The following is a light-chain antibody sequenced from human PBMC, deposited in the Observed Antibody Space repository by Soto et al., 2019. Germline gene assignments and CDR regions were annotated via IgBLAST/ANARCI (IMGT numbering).Light chain of an antibody. CDR1: QSVSSK. V-gene: IGKV3-15*01. CDR3: QQYSNWPLT. CDR2: AAS. J-gene: IGKJ4*01. Sequence: EIVMTQSPATLSVSPGERATLSCRASQSVSSKLAWYQQKPGQAPRLLIYAASTRATGIQVRFSGSGSGTEFTLTISSLQSEDFAGYYCQQYSNWPLTVGGGTKMEIK.